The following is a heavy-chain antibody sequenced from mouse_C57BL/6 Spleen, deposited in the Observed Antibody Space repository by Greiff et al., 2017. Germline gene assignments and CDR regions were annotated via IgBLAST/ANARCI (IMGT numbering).Heavy chain of an antibody. D-gene: IGHD1-1*01. J-gene: IGHJ4*01. CDR1: GYSFTDYN. CDR3: ARWGGSSPYAMDY. CDR2: INPNYGTT. V-gene: IGHV1-39*01. Sequence: VQLQASGPELVKPGASVKISCKASGYSFTDYNLNWVKQSNGKSLEWIGVINPNYGTTSYNQKFKGKATLTVDQSSSTAYMQLNSLTSEDSAVYYCARWGGSSPYAMDYWGQGTSVTVSS.